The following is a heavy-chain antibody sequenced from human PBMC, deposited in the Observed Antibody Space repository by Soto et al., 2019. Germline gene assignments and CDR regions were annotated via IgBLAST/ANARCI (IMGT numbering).Heavy chain of an antibody. D-gene: IGHD2-2*01. Sequence: GASVKVSCKASGYTFTSYGISWVRQAPGQGLEWMGWISAYNGNTNYAQKLQGRVIMTTDTSTSTAYMELRSLRSDDTAVYYCARDIVVVPAARIYYYYYYMDVWGKGTTVTVSS. J-gene: IGHJ6*03. CDR1: GYTFTSYG. V-gene: IGHV1-18*01. CDR3: ARDIVVVPAARIYYYYYYMDV. CDR2: ISAYNGNT.